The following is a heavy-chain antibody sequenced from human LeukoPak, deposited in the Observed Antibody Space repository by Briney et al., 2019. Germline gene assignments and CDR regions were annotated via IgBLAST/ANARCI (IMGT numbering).Heavy chain of an antibody. CDR3: ARHGLGGGLSGYSPGWVDY. J-gene: IGHJ4*02. CDR1: GDSISSYY. D-gene: IGHD3-22*01. CDR2: IYYSGST. Sequence: SETLSLTCTVSGDSISSYYWSWIRQPPGKGLEWIGYIYYSGSTNYNPSLKSRVTISVDTSKNQFSLKLSSVTAADTAVYYCARHGLGGGLSGYSPGWVDYWGQGTLVTVSS. V-gene: IGHV4-59*01.